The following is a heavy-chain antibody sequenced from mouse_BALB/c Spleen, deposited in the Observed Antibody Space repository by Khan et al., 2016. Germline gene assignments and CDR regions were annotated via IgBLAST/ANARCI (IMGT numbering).Heavy chain of an antibody. CDR1: GYTFSSYW. V-gene: IGHV1-9*01. CDR3: ARTDRRGYFDY. CDR2: ILPGSGST. Sequence: VQLQESGAELMKPGASVKISCKATGYTFSSYWIEWVKQRPGHGLEWIGEILPGSGSTNYNEKFRGKATFTADTSSNTAYMQLSSLTSEDPAVQYCARTDRRGYFDYWGQGTTLTVSS. J-gene: IGHJ2*01.